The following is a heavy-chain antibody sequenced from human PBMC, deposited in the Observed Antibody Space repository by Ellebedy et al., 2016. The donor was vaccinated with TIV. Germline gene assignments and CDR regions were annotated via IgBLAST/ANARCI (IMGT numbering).Heavy chain of an antibody. V-gene: IGHV3-53*01. Sequence: GGSLRLSCAASGFSVTNNYMSWVRQAPGQGLEWVSLIYAGGTTNYADSVKGRFTISRDTSNNTVHLEMNSLRAEDTAVYYCARDGSYGDYLSPTHAFDTWGQGTMVTVSS. CDR2: IYAGGTT. CDR1: GFSVTNNY. J-gene: IGHJ3*02. CDR3: ARDGSYGDYLSPTHAFDT. D-gene: IGHD4-17*01.